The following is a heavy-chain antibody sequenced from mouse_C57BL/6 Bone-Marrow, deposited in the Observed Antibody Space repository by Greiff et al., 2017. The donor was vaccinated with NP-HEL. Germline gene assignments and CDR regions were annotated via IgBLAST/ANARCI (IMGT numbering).Heavy chain of an antibody. V-gene: IGHV1-64*01. CDR3: ASEGWLLREFAY. Sequence: VQLQQSGAELVKPGASVKLSCKASGYTFTSYWMHWVKQRPGQGLEWIGMIHPNSGSTNYNEKFKSKATLTVDKSSSTAYMQLSSLTSEDSAVYYCASEGWLLREFAYWGQGTLVTVSA. CDR1: GYTFTSYW. CDR2: IHPNSGST. D-gene: IGHD2-3*01. J-gene: IGHJ3*01.